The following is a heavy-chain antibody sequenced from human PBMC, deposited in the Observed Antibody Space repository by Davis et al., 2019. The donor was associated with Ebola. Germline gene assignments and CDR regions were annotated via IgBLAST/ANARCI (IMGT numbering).Heavy chain of an antibody. CDR3: ARGAHGDYYNDY. J-gene: IGHJ4*02. D-gene: IGHD4-17*01. Sequence: GESLKISCAASGFTFSSYGMHWVRQAPGKGLEWVAVIWYDGSNKYYADSVKGRFTISRDNSKNTLYLQMNSLRAEDTAVYYCARGAHGDYYNDYWGQGTLVTVSS. CDR2: IWYDGSNK. CDR1: GFTFSSYG. V-gene: IGHV3-33*01.